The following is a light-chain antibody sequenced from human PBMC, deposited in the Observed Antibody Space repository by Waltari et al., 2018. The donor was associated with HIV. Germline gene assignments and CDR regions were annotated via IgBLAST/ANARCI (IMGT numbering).Light chain of an antibody. J-gene: IGKJ2*01. V-gene: IGKV1-33*01. CDR3: QQYDNMPLYT. CDR1: HDISNY. CDR2: DAS. Sequence: DIQMTKSPSSLSASLGDRVTITCQASHDISNYLNWYQQKPGNAPNLLIYDASNLQTGVPSRFSGSGSGTYFTLTISRLQPEDIATYYCQQYDNMPLYTFGQGTKLEIK.